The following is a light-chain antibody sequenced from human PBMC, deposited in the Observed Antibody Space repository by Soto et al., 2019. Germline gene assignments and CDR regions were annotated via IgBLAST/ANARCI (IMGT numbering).Light chain of an antibody. Sequence: QSALTQPASVSGSPGQSITISCTGTSSDIGGYNYVSWYQQHPGKAPKLMIYEVSYRPSGVSNRFSGSKSGNTASLTISGLQAEDEADYYCSSFRRSSTLVFGGGTQMTVX. CDR2: EVS. CDR1: SSDIGGYNY. J-gene: IGLJ2*01. V-gene: IGLV2-14*01. CDR3: SSFRRSSTLV.